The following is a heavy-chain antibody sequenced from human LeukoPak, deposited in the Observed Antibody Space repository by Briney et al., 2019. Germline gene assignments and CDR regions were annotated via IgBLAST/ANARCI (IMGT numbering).Heavy chain of an antibody. Sequence: QAGGSLRLSCAASGFTFSSYAMSWVRQAPGKGLEWVSAISGSGGSTYYADSVKGRFTISRDNSKNTLYLQMNSLRAEDTAVYYCAKDKIGDGYKLGDYWGQGTLVTVSS. CDR1: GFTFSSYA. D-gene: IGHD5-24*01. V-gene: IGHV3-23*01. CDR3: AKDKIGDGYKLGDY. J-gene: IGHJ4*02. CDR2: ISGSGGST.